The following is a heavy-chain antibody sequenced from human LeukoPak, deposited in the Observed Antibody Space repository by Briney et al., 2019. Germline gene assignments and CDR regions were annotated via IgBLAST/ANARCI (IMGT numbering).Heavy chain of an antibody. CDR1: GFTFSSYG. V-gene: IGHV3-30*18. J-gene: IGHJ4*02. CDR3: AKGPNYYGSGRYSDPFDY. Sequence: GGALRLSCAASGFTFSSYGMHWVRQAPGKGLEWVAVISYDGSSKYYADSVKGRFTISRHNSKNTLYLQMNSLRAEDTAVYYCAKGPNYYGSGRYSDPFDYWGQGTLVTVSS. D-gene: IGHD3-10*01. CDR2: ISYDGSSK.